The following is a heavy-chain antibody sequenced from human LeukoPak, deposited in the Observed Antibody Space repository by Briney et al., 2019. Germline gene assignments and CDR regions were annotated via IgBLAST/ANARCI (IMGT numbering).Heavy chain of an antibody. CDR2: ITSDGSST. J-gene: IGHJ4*02. CDR1: EFTFSDYW. V-gene: IGHV3-74*01. Sequence: GGSLRLSCAASEFTFSDYWMHWVRQAPGKGLVWVSRITSDGSSTTYADSVKGRFTISRDNAKNTLYLQMNSLRAEDTAVYYCARDEVGAKGDYWGQGTLVTVSS. CDR3: ARDEVGAKGDY. D-gene: IGHD1-26*01.